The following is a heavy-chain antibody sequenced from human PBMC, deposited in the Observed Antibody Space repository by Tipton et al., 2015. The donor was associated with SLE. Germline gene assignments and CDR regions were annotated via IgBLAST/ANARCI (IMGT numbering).Heavy chain of an antibody. D-gene: IGHD2-8*02. Sequence: LRLSCAVYGGSFSGYYWTWIRQPPGKGLEWIGEINHSGGIKYNPSLKSRVAISVDTSKNQFSLKLSSVTAADTAVYYCARGLSSLVGFYYYYYMDVWGKGTTVTVSS. CDR1: GGSFSGYY. CDR2: INHSGGI. CDR3: ARGLSSLVGFYYYYYMDV. V-gene: IGHV4-34*01. J-gene: IGHJ6*03.